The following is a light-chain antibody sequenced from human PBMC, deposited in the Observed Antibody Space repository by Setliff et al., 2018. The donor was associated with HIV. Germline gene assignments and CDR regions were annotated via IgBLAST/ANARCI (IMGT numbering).Light chain of an antibody. CDR3: QSYDSSNGV. V-gene: IGLV6-57*01. J-gene: IGLJ2*01. CDR2: EDN. CDR1: RGSIASNY. Sequence: NFMLTQPHSVSESPGKTVTISCTRSRGSIASNYVQWYQQHPGSSPTTVIYEDNQRPSGVPDRFSGSIDSSANSASLTISGLKTEDEADYYCQSYDSSNGVFCGGTKVTVL.